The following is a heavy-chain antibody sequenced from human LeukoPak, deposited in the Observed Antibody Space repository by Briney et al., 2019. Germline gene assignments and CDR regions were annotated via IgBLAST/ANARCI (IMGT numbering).Heavy chain of an antibody. D-gene: IGHD3-22*01. CDR1: GGTFSSYA. V-gene: IGHV1-69*13. Sequence: ASVNVSCKASGGTFSSYAISWVRQAPGQGLEWMGGIIPIFGTANYAQKFQGRVTITADESTSTAYMELSSLRSEDTAVYYCARDPYYDSSGYYPNWFDPWGQGTLVTVSS. CDR2: IIPIFGTA. CDR3: ARDPYYDSSGYYPNWFDP. J-gene: IGHJ5*02.